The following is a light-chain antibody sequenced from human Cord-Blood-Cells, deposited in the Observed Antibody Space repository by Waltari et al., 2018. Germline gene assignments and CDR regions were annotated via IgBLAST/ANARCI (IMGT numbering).Light chain of an antibody. Sequence: DIKLTQSTSNLPAFVGERVDITCRASQGISSWLAWYQQKPGIAPKLLIYKASSLESGIPARFSGSGSGTEFTLTISSLQPDDFATYYCQQYNSYSYTFGQGTKLEIK. CDR2: KAS. J-gene: IGKJ2*01. V-gene: IGKV1-5*03. CDR3: QQYNSYSYT. CDR1: QGISSW.